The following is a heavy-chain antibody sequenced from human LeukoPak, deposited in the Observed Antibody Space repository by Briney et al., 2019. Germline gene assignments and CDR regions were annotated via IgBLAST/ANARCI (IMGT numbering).Heavy chain of an antibody. CDR1: GFTFSSYD. Sequence: GGSLRLSCAAPGFTFSSYDMSWVRQAPGKGLVWVSRINSDGSSTSYADSVKGRFTISRDNAKNTLYLQMNSLRAEDTAVYYCARDDNVEMATIDAFDIWGQGTMVTVSS. J-gene: IGHJ3*02. CDR3: ARDDNVEMATIDAFDI. CDR2: INSDGSST. V-gene: IGHV3-74*01. D-gene: IGHD5-24*01.